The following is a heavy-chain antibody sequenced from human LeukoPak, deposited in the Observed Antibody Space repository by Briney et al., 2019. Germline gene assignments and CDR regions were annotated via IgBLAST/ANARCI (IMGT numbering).Heavy chain of an antibody. Sequence: GGSLRLSCAASGFGFSTYWMNWARRAPGKGLEWVSAISGSGGSTYYADSVKGRFTISRDNSKNTLYLQMNSLRAEDTAVYYCAKDYPQYYYDSSGANDAFDIWGQGTMVTVSS. CDR3: AKDYPQYYYDSSGANDAFDI. V-gene: IGHV3-23*01. CDR2: ISGSGGST. J-gene: IGHJ3*02. CDR1: GFGFSTYW. D-gene: IGHD3-22*01.